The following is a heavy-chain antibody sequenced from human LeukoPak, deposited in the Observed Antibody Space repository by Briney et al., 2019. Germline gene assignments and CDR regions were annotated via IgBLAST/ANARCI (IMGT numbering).Heavy chain of an antibody. V-gene: IGHV1-46*01. CDR3: ARDNSVGDNAWWFDP. D-gene: IGHD1-26*01. CDR1: GYTFTSYY. Sequence: PWASVKVSCKASGYTFTSYYMHWVRQAPGQGLEWMGLINPTGGSTGYAQKFQGRVTMTRDMSTSTDYMELSSLRSEDTAIYYCARDNSVGDNAWWFDPWGQGTLVTVSS. J-gene: IGHJ5*02. CDR2: INPTGGST.